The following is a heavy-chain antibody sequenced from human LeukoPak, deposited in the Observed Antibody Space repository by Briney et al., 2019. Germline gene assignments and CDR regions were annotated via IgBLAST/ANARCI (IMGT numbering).Heavy chain of an antibody. Sequence: ASVTVSCKGSGYIFTNYGISLVRQAPGQGLEWMGWINAYNDNTNYAQNFQGRVTMTTDTSTSTVYMELRSLRSDDTAIYYCARDDFWSGDHWGQGTLVTVSS. J-gene: IGHJ4*02. CDR3: ARDDFWSGDH. V-gene: IGHV1-18*01. CDR2: INAYNDNT. CDR1: GYIFTNYG. D-gene: IGHD3-3*01.